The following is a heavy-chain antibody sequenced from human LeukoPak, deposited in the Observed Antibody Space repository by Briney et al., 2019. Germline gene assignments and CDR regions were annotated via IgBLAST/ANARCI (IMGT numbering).Heavy chain of an antibody. J-gene: IGHJ4*02. D-gene: IGHD3/OR15-3a*01. CDR1: GFTFSSYA. V-gene: IGHV3-30*04. Sequence: GRSLRLSCAASGFTFSSYAMHWVRQAPGKGLEWVAVISYDGSNKYYADSVKGRFTISRDNSKNTLYLQMNSLKTEDTAVYYCTRVDITSTRRTFDYWGQGTLVTVSS. CDR2: ISYDGSNK. CDR3: TRVDITSTRRTFDY.